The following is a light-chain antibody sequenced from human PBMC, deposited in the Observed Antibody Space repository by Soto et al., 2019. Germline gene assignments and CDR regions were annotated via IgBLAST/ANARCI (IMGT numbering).Light chain of an antibody. CDR3: FSYAGSNSYV. CDR2: DVS. CDR1: SSDIGSYNL. J-gene: IGLJ1*01. Sequence: QSVLTQPASVSGSPGQSITISCTGTSSDIGSYNLVSWYQQHPGKAPKVMIYDVSRRPSGVSTRFYGSKSGNAASLTISGLQAEDEANYYCFSYAGSNSYVFGTGTKLTDL. V-gene: IGLV2-23*02.